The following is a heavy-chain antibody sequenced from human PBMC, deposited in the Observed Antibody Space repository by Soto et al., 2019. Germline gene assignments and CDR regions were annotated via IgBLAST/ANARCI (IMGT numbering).Heavy chain of an antibody. Sequence: SETLSLTCTISGGSISSGGYYWSWIRQHPGKGLEWIGYIYYSGSTYYNPSLKSRVTISVDTSKNQFSLKLSSVTAADTAVYYCARERDFWGGYVFDYWGRGTLVTVSS. D-gene: IGHD3-3*01. J-gene: IGHJ4*02. CDR3: ARERDFWGGYVFDY. CDR2: IYYSGST. V-gene: IGHV4-31*03. CDR1: GGSISSGGYY.